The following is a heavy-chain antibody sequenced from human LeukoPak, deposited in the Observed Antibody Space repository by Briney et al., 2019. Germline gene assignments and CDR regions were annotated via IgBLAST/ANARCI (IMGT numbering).Heavy chain of an antibody. CDR2: ISGSGGST. Sequence: PGGSLRLSCAASGFTFSSYGMSWVRQAPGKGLEWVSAISGSGGSTYYADSVKGRFTISRDNSKNTLYLQMNSLRAEDTAVYYCAKDIWGFSTYYMDVWGKGTTVTISS. CDR1: GFTFSSYG. D-gene: IGHD7-27*01. J-gene: IGHJ6*03. CDR3: AKDIWGFSTYYMDV. V-gene: IGHV3-23*01.